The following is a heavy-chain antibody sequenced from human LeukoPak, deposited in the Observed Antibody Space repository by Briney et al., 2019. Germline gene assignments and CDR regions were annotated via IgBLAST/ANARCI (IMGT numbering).Heavy chain of an antibody. Sequence: GGSLRLSCVASGFTFSSYWMSWVRQSPGRGPEWVANINQDGGEIYYVDSAKGRFIISRDNAKSSLSLQMNSLRVEDAAVYYCARSNIVGRSSGRFCDYWGQGTLVTVSS. CDR3: ARSNIVGRSSGRFCDY. J-gene: IGHJ4*02. V-gene: IGHV3-7*01. CDR2: INQDGGEI. CDR1: GFTFSSYW. D-gene: IGHD2-15*01.